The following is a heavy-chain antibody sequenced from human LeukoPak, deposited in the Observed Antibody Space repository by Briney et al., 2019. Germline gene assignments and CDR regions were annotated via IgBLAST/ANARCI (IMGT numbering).Heavy chain of an antibody. CDR2: IIPILGIA. CDR3: ARDVGVVTPGAPPVN. CDR1: GGTFSSYA. J-gene: IGHJ4*02. V-gene: IGHV1-69*04. D-gene: IGHD4-23*01. Sequence: ASVKVSCKASGGTFSSYAISWVRQAPGQGLEWMGRIIPILGIANYARKFQGRVTITADKSTSTAYMELSSLRSEDTAVYYCARDVGVVTPGAPPVNWGQGTLVTVSS.